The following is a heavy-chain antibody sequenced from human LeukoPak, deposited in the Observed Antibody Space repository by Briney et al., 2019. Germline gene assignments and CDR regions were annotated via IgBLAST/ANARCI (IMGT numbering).Heavy chain of an antibody. CDR2: INWIGGRA. D-gene: IGHD6-19*01. J-gene: IGHJ6*03. Sequence: AGSLRLSCAGSGFTFDNDGLSWVRQAPGKGLEWVSGINWIGGRAGYADSVKGRLTISRDNTKNSLYLQMNSLRAEDTALYYCARARQWLADYYMDVWGKGTTVTVSS. V-gene: IGHV3-20*04. CDR3: ARARQWLADYYMDV. CDR1: GFTFDNDG.